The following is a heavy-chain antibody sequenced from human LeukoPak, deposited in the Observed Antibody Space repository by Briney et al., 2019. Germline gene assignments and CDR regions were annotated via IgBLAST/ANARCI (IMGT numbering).Heavy chain of an antibody. CDR2: INHSGNI. Sequence: SETLSLTCAVYGVSFSAYYWSWIRQSPGKGLEWIGEINHSGNINYNPSLKSRVTISVDTSKNQFSLKLSSVTAADTAVYYCARALSASPPGRYWGQGTLVTVSS. CDR1: GVSFSAYY. V-gene: IGHV4-34*01. J-gene: IGHJ4*02. CDR3: ARALSASPPGRY.